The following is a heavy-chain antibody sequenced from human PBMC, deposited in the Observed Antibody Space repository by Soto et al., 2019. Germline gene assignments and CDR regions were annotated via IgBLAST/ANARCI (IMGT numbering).Heavy chain of an antibody. CDR2: ISYDGSNK. V-gene: IGHV3-30*18. Sequence: GGSLRLSCAASGFTFSSYGMHWVRQAPGKGLEWVAVISYDGSNKYYADSVKGRFTISRDNSKNTLYLQMNSLGAEDTAVYYCAKVDPPYQGQQLAPVDYWGQGTLVTVSS. D-gene: IGHD6-13*01. CDR1: GFTFSSYG. J-gene: IGHJ4*02. CDR3: AKVDPPYQGQQLAPVDY.